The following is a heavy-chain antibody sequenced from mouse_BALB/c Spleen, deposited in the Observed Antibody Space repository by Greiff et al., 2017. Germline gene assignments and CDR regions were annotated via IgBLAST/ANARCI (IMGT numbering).Heavy chain of an antibody. D-gene: IGHD2-1*01. J-gene: IGHJ3*01. V-gene: IGHV5-12-1*01. CDR3: ATLYYGNAFAY. Sequence: EVQGVESGGGLVKPGGSLKLSCAASGFAFSSYDMSWVRQTPEKRLEWVAYISSGGGSTYYPDTVKGRFTISRDNAKNTLYLQMSSLKSEDTAMYYCATLYYGNAFAYWGQGTLVTVSA. CDR1: GFAFSSYD. CDR2: ISSGGGST.